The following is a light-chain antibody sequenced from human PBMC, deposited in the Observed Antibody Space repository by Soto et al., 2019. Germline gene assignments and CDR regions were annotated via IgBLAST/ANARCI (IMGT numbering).Light chain of an antibody. CDR1: QSVSSN. CDR2: GAS. V-gene: IGKV3-15*01. J-gene: IGKJ4*01. Sequence: EIVMTQSPATLSVSPGERATLSCRASQSVSSNLAWYQQKPGQAPRLLIYGASTRATGIPARFSGSGSGTEFTLTISSLQSADFAVYYCQQYNNWSLTFGGGTKVEIK. CDR3: QQYNNWSLT.